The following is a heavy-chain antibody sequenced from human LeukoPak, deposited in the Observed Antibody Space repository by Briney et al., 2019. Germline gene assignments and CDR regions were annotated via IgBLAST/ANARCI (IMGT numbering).Heavy chain of an antibody. Sequence: PSETLSLTCTVSGGSISSGASDWGWIRQHPKRGLEWVGYINHSGSTYYNPSLGSRVTVSVDTSKNQFSLKLSSVTAADSAVYCARAARQGFTMIVVPFFYFDLWGRGTLVTVSS. J-gene: IGHJ2*01. V-gene: IGHV4-31*03. CDR1: GGSISSGASD. CDR3: ARAARQGFTMIVVPFFYFDL. CDR2: INHSGST. D-gene: IGHD3-22*01.